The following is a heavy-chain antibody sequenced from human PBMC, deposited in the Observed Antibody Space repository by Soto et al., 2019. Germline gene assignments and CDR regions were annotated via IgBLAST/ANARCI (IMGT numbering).Heavy chain of an antibody. CDR1: GGSISSGDYY. Sequence: SETLSLTCTVSGGSISSGDYYWSWIRQPPGKGLEWIGYIYYSGSTYYNPSLKSRVTISVDTSKNQFSLKLSSVTAADTAVYYCVSSKRYYFDYWGQGTLVTVSS. CDR2: IYYSGST. CDR3: VSSKRYYFDY. V-gene: IGHV4-30-4*01. D-gene: IGHD3-16*02. J-gene: IGHJ4*02.